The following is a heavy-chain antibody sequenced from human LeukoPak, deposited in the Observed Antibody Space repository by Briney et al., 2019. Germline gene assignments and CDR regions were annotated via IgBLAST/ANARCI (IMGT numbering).Heavy chain of an antibody. CDR3: AKDRIGYCSSASCPYDY. CDR2: ISGSGGST. Sequence: GGSLRLSCAASGFTFSSYAMSWVRQAPGKGLEWVSAISGSGGSTYYADSVKGRFTISRDNSKNTLYLQMNSLRAEDTAVYYCAKDRIGYCSSASCPYDYWGQGTLVTVSS. V-gene: IGHV3-23*01. J-gene: IGHJ4*02. D-gene: IGHD2-2*03. CDR1: GFTFSSYA.